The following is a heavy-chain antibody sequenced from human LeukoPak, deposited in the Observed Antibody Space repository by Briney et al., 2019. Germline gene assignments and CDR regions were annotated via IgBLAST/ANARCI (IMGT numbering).Heavy chain of an antibody. D-gene: IGHD3-22*01. Sequence: GGSLRLSCAASGFTFSSYAMSWVRQAPGKGLEWVSAISGSGGSTYYADSVKGRFTISRNNSKNTLYLQMNSLRAEDTAVYYCGKCYYDSSGYSPDDAFDIWGQGTMVTVSS. CDR2: ISGSGGST. V-gene: IGHV3-23*01. CDR1: GFTFSSYA. J-gene: IGHJ3*02. CDR3: GKCYYDSSGYSPDDAFDI.